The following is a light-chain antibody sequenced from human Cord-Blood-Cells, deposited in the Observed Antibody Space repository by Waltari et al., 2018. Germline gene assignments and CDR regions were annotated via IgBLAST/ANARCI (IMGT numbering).Light chain of an antibody. CDR3: QQYNSYPLT. CDR2: DAS. CDR1: QSISSW. V-gene: IGKV1-5*01. Sequence: DIKMTQSTSTLSASVGDRVIITCRASQSISSWLAWYQPKPGKATKLRIYDASSLESGVPSRFSGSGSGTEFTLTISSLQPDDFATYYCQQYNSYPLTFGGGTKVEIK. J-gene: IGKJ4*01.